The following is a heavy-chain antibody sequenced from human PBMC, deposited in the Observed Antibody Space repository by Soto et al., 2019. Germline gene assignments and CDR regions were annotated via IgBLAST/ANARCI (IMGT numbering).Heavy chain of an antibody. J-gene: IGHJ2*01. D-gene: IGHD3-9*01. CDR2: INDRGSI. V-gene: IGHV4-34*01. CDR1: GGSFSGYY. CDR3: ARESHDILTGPPWVWYFDL. Sequence: QVQLQQWGAGPLRPLETLSLTCGVSGGSFSGYYWAWIRQSPGKGLEWIGEINDRGSINYNPSLKSRVSISVDTSKNHYSLKLRSVPAADTAVYYCARESHDILTGPPWVWYFDLGGRGTLVTVSS.